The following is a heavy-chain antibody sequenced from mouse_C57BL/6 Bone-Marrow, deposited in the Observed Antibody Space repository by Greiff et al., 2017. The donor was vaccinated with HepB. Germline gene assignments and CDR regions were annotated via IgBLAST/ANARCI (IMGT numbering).Heavy chain of an antibody. CDR2: ISSGSSTI. CDR3: AREGLTRGAMDY. V-gene: IGHV5-17*01. Sequence: EVQVVESGGGLVKPGGSLKLSCAASGFTFSDYGMHWVRQAPEKGLEWVAYISSGSSTIYYADTVKGRFTISRDNAKNTLFLQMTSLWSEDTAMYYCAREGLTRGAMDYWGQGTSVTVSS. J-gene: IGHJ4*01. CDR1: GFTFSDYG. D-gene: IGHD2-13*01.